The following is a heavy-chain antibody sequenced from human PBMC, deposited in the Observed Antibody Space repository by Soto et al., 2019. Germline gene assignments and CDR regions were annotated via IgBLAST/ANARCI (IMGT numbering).Heavy chain of an antibody. CDR3: XXXGTXIDY. CDR2: ISAYNGNT. V-gene: IGHV1-18*01. CDR1: GYTFTNFG. Sequence: QVQLVQSGAEVKKPGASVKVSCKASGYTFTNFGISWVRQAPGQGLEWMGWISAYNGNTNYAQKLQGRVTMTTETXXXXXXXXXXXXXXXXXXXXXXXXXGTXIDYWGQGTLVTVS. J-gene: IGHJ4*02.